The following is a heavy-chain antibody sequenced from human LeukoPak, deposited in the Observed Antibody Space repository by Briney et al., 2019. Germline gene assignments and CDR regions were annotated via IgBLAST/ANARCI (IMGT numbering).Heavy chain of an antibody. V-gene: IGHV1-2*02. CDR2: INPNSGGT. CDR1: GYTFTGYY. CDR3: ARVATIRSRPSLVVAATYSY. D-gene: IGHD2-15*01. J-gene: IGHJ4*02. Sequence: ASVKVSCKASGYTFTGYYMHWVRQAPGQGLEWMGWINPNSGGTNYAQKFQGRVTMTRDTSTSTAYMELSRLRSDDTAVYYCARVATIRSRPSLVVAATYSYWGQGTLVTVSS.